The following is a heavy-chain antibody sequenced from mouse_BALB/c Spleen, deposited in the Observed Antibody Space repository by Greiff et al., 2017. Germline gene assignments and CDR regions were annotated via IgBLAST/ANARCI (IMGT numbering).Heavy chain of an antibody. J-gene: IGHJ3*01. CDR3: AGGGVTTRFAY. CDR1: GYTFTDYN. Sequence: VQLKQSGPELVKPGASVKIPCKASGYTFTDYNMDWVKQSHGKSLEWIGDINPNNGGTIYNQKFKGKATLTVDKSSSTTYMELRSLTSEDTAVYYCAGGGVTTRFAYWGQGTLVTVSA. V-gene: IGHV1-18*01. D-gene: IGHD2-2*01. CDR2: INPNNGGT.